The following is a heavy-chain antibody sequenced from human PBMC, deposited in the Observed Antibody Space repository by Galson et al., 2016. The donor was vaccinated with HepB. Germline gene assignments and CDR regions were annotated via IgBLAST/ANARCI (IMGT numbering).Heavy chain of an antibody. CDR3: VRDRGHSYGLGGMDV. Sequence: TLSLTCTVSGGSIYSGGYYWSWIRQHPGKGLEWIGYIYYSGSTYYNPSVKSRLTISVDTSKNQFSMKQSSVTAADTAVYYCVRDRGHSYGLGGMDVWGQGTTVTVSS. D-gene: IGHD5-18*01. J-gene: IGHJ6*02. CDR1: GGSIYSGGYY. V-gene: IGHV4-31*03. CDR2: IYYSGST.